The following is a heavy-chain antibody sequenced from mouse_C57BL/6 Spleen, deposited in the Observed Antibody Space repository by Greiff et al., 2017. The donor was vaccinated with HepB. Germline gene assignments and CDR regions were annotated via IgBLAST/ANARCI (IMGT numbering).Heavy chain of an antibody. Sequence: QVHVKQPGAELVKPGASVKLSCKASGYTFTSYWMHWVKQRPGRGLEWIGRIDPNSGGTKYNEKFKSKATLTVDKPSSTAYMQLSSLTSEDSAVYYCARSPADGYYFPYYFDYWGQGTTLTVSS. CDR2: IDPNSGGT. J-gene: IGHJ2*01. V-gene: IGHV1-72*01. CDR1: GYTFTSYW. D-gene: IGHD2-3*01. CDR3: ARSPADGYYFPYYFDY.